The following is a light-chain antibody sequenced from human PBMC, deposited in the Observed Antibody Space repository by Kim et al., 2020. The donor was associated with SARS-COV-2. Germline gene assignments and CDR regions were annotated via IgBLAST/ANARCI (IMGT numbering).Light chain of an antibody. J-gene: IGKJ2*03. CDR3: QQYNNWPLYS. CDR1: QSVSSN. Sequence: VSPGERAPLSCRASQSVSSNLAWYQQKPGQAPRLLIYGASTRATGIPARFSGSGSGTEFTLTISSLQSEDFAVYYCQQYNNWPLYSFGQGTKLEI. V-gene: IGKV3-15*01. CDR2: GAS.